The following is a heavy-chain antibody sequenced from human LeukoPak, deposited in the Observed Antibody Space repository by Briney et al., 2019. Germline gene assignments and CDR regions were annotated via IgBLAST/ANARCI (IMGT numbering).Heavy chain of an antibody. CDR3: ASGIAAALLDY. V-gene: IGHV4-59*01. CDR2: IYYSGST. CDR1: GGSISSYC. J-gene: IGHJ4*02. D-gene: IGHD6-13*01. Sequence: SETLSLTCTVSGGSISSYCWSWIRQPPGKGLEWIGYIYYSGSTNYNPSLKSRVTISVDTSKNQFSLKLSSVTAADTAVYYCASGIAAALLDYWGQGTLVTVSS.